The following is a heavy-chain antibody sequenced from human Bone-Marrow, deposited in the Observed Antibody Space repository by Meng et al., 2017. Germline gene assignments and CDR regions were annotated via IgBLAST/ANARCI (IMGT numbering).Heavy chain of an antibody. CDR3: ARGPRFTMFRGVIRGLNWFDP. J-gene: IGHJ5*02. CDR2: INHLGSI. V-gene: IGHV4-34*01. CDR1: RGSCSGHS. Sequence: AYRGSCSGHSSSSVHPHQEKGLGWLGQINHLGSINHNPSLNGRVTISVNTSKNQSSLKLSSVSAADTAVYYCARGPRFTMFRGVIRGLNWFDPWGQGTLVTVSS. D-gene: IGHD3-10*01.